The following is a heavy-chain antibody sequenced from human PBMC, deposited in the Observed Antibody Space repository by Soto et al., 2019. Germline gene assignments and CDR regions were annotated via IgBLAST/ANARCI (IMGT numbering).Heavy chain of an antibody. V-gene: IGHV3-23*01. CDR1: GFTFSSYA. J-gene: IGHJ4*02. CDR2: ISGSGGST. Sequence: PGESLKISCAASGFTFSSYAMSWVRQAPGKGLEWVSAISGSGGSTYYADSVKGRFTISRDNSKNTLYLQTNSLRAEDTAVYYCAKDRTWLQFETLFDYWGQGTLVTVSS. CDR3: AKDRTWLQFETLFDY. D-gene: IGHD5-12*01.